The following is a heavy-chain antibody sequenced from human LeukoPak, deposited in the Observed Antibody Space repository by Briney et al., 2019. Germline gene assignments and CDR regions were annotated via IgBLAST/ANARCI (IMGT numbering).Heavy chain of an antibody. Sequence: PSETLSLTCTVSGGSLSSNSNYWGWIRQPPGRGREWIGSVYYSGSTYYNPSLKSRVTISVDPSKSQFSLKLNSVTAADTAVYFCAILGTGSSWGQGTLVTVSS. J-gene: IGHJ5*02. CDR2: VYYSGST. V-gene: IGHV4-39*01. CDR1: GGSLSSNSNY. D-gene: IGHD3-10*01. CDR3: AILGTGSS.